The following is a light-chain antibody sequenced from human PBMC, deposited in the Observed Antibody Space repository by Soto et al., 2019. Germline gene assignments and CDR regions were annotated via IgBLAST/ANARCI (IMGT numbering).Light chain of an antibody. V-gene: IGKV3-11*01. J-gene: IGKJ2*01. CDR1: QSVSRY. CDR3: QQRSNWPPLYT. CDR2: QAS. Sequence: EIVLTQSPAPLSLSPGERATLSCRASQSVSRYLAWYQQKLGQAPRLLIYQASNRATGIPARFGGSGSGTDFTLTISGLEPEDFAVYYCQQRSNWPPLYTFGQGTKLEIK.